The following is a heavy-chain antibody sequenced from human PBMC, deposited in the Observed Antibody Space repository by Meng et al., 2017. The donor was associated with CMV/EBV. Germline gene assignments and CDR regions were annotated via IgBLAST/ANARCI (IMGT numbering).Heavy chain of an antibody. J-gene: IGHJ4*02. V-gene: IGHV3-15*01. CDR3: TTDLLYSSGWYYFDY. Sequence: GESLKISCAASGFTFSNAWMSWVRQAPGKGLEWVGRIKSKTDGGTTDYAAPVKGRFTISRDDSKNTLYLQMNSLKTEDTAVYYCTTDLLYSSGWYYFDYWGQGTLVTVSS. CDR2: IKSKTDGGTT. D-gene: IGHD6-19*01. CDR1: GFTFSNAW.